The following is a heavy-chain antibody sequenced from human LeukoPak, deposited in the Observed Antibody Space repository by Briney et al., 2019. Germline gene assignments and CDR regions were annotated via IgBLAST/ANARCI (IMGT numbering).Heavy chain of an antibody. CDR1: GGTFSSYA. CDR3: ASRPGLQGAFDI. V-gene: IGHV1-69*13. Sequence: GASVKVSCKASGGTFSSYAISWVRQAPGQGLEWMGGIIPIFGTANYAQKFQGRVTITADESTSTAYMELSSLRSEDTAVYYCASRPGLQGAFDIWGQGTMVTVSS. J-gene: IGHJ3*02. CDR2: IIPIFGTA.